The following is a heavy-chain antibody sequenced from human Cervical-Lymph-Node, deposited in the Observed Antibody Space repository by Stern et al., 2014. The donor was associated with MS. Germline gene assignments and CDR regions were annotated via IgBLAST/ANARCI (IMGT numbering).Heavy chain of an antibody. CDR3: ARHVQGFDY. CDR1: GYSFTIYY. J-gene: IGHJ4*02. Sequence: EVQLVQSGAEVKKPGESLKISCKLSGYSFTIYYIAWVRQMPGKGLEWMGVIYPYDSDTTYSPSFQGQVTISADKSITTAYLQWSSLRASDTAMYYCARHVQGFDYWGQGILVTVSS. CDR2: IYPYDSDT. V-gene: IGHV5-51*01.